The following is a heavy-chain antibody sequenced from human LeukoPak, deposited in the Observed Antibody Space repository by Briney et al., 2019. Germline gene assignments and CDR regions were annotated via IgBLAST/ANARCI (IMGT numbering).Heavy chain of an antibody. J-gene: IGHJ4*02. CDR1: GGSFSGYY. CDR2: INHSGST. D-gene: IGHD6-19*01. CDR3: ARGRYSSGYFDY. V-gene: IGHV4-34*01. Sequence: SETLSLTCAVYGGSFSGYYWSWIRQPPGKGLEWIGEINHSGSTNYNPSLKSRVTISVDTSKNQFSLKLSSVTAADTAVYYCARGRYSSGYFDYWGQGTLVTVSS.